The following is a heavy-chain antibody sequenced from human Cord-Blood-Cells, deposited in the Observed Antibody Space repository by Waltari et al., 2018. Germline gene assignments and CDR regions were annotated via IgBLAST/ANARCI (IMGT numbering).Heavy chain of an antibody. J-gene: IGHJ3*02. CDR3: ARDRKLGKEAARNAFDI. CDR1: GYTFTSYY. Sequence: QVQLVQSGAEVKKPGASVKVSCKASGYTFTSYYMHWVRQAPGQGLEWMGIINPSDGSTSYAQKFQGRVTMTRDTSTSTVYMELSSLRSEDTAVYYCARDRKLGKEAARNAFDIWGQGTMVTVSS. D-gene: IGHD7-27*01. V-gene: IGHV1-46*03. CDR2: INPSDGST.